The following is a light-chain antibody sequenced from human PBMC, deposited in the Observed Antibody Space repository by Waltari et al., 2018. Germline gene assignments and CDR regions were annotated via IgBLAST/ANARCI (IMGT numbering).Light chain of an antibody. CDR2: QNG. Sequence: SYVLTQPPSVSVAPGKTASITCGGNNIGSKSVHWYQQKPGQAPVLVIFQNGDRPSGIPERFSGSNSGDTATLTITRVEAGEEADYYCQVWDSDTDHFVFGTGTKINVL. CDR1: NIGSKS. CDR3: QVWDSDTDHFV. J-gene: IGLJ1*01. V-gene: IGLV3-21*03.